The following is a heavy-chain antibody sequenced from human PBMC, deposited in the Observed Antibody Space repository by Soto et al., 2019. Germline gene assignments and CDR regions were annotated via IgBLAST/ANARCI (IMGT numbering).Heavy chain of an antibody. V-gene: IGHV3-74*01. CDR3: VRGTNDWPGMDV. D-gene: IGHD3-9*01. CDR2: LNQDGSDT. Sequence: DVQLVESGGGSVQPGGSLRLSCAVSGFTFSHYWMHWVRQAPGKGLACVSRLNQDGSDTNYADSVKGRFTVSRDNAKNTLYLQMNNLRVGDTGLYFCVRGTNDWPGMDVWGQGTTVTVS. CDR1: GFTFSHYW. J-gene: IGHJ6*02.